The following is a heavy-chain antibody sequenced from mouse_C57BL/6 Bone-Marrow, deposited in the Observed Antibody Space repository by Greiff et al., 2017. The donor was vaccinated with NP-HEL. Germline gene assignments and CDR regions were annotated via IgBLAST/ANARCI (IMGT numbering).Heavy chain of an antibody. CDR3: ARRGYGYYYAMDY. D-gene: IGHD1-1*01. Sequence: DVQLVESGGGLVKPGGSLKLSCAASGFTFSSYTMSWVRQTPEKRLEWVATISGGGGNTYYPDSVKGRFTISRDNAKNTLYLQMSSLRSEDTALYYCARRGYGYYYAMDYWGQGTSVTVSS. CDR1: GFTFSSYT. CDR2: ISGGGGNT. J-gene: IGHJ4*01. V-gene: IGHV5-9*01.